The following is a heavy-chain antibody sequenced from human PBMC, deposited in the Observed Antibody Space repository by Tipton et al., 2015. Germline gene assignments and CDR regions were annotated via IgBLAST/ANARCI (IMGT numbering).Heavy chain of an antibody. CDR1: GFTFTDYY. V-gene: IGHV3-11*01. D-gene: IGHD1-14*01. Sequence: GSLRLSCAASGFTFTDYYMSWIRQAPGKGLEWLSHIDPGDRGIFYADSVKGRFTISRDNTKNSVYLQMDSLRDDDTALYYCAKGTGRDYYGMDVWGQGTTVIV. J-gene: IGHJ6*02. CDR2: IDPGDRGI. CDR3: AKGTGRDYYGMDV.